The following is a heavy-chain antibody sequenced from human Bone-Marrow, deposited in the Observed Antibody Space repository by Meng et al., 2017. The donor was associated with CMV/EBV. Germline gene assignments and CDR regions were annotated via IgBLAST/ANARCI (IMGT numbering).Heavy chain of an antibody. CDR3: ARDEGSSFSYYSYDMDV. V-gene: IGHV3-21*01. CDR2: ISSSSSYI. Sequence: GGSLRLSCVASGFIFSTYSMNWVRQAPGKGLEWVSSISSSSSYIFYANSVKGRFTISRDNAKSSLYLQMNSLRAEDTAVYYCARDEGSSFSYYSYDMDVWGQGTTVTGSS. CDR1: GFIFSTYS. J-gene: IGHJ6*01. D-gene: IGHD6-6*01.